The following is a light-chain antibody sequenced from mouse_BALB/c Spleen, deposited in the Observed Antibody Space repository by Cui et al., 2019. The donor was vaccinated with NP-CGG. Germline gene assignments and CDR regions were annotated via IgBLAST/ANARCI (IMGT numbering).Light chain of an antibody. CDR2: GTN. CDR3: ALWYSNHWV. V-gene: IGLV1*01. Sequence: QAVVTHESDPTTSPGETVTLTCRSSTGAVTTSNYANWVQEKPDHLFTGLIGGTNNRAPGVPARFSGSLIGDKAALTITGTQTEDEAIYFCALWYSNHWVFGGGTKLTVL. CDR1: TGAVTTSNY. J-gene: IGLJ1*01.